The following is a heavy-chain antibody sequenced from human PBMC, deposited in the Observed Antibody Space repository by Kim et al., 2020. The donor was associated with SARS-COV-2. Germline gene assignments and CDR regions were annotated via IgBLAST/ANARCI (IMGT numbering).Heavy chain of an antibody. D-gene: IGHD3-3*01. CDR3: ARRLLGSGYRQFDY. J-gene: IGHJ4*02. Sequence: PTLKSRGPISVDTSKNQFSLRLSSVTAEDTAVYYCARRLLGSGYRQFDYWGQGTLVTVSS. V-gene: IGHV4-39*01.